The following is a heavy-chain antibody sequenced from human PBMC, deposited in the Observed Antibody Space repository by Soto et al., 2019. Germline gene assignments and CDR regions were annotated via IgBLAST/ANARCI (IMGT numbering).Heavy chain of an antibody. J-gene: IGHJ4*02. CDR2: ISGSGGST. Sequence: SLRLSCAASGFTFSSYAMSWVRQAPGKGLEWVSAISGSGGSTYYADSAKGRFTISRDNSKNTLYLQMNSLRAEDTAVYYCAKVEEDGYNYSSFDYWGQGTLVTVSS. CDR3: AKVEEDGYNYSSFDY. V-gene: IGHV3-23*01. CDR1: GFTFSSYA. D-gene: IGHD5-12*01.